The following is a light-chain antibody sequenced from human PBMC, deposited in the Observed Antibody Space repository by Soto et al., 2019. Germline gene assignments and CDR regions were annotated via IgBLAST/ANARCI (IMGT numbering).Light chain of an antibody. V-gene: IGKV3-15*01. CDR1: QTIRSN. Sequence: IVMTQSPATLSVSPGERATLSCRASQTIRSNLAWYQQKPGQAPRLLMYGASTRATGIPARFSGSGSGTEFTLTINSLQSEDFAVYYCQHYNNWPPWTFGQVTKVEIK. J-gene: IGKJ1*01. CDR2: GAS. CDR3: QHYNNWPPWT.